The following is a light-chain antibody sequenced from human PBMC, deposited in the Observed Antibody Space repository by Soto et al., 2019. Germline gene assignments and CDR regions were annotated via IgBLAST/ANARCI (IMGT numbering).Light chain of an antibody. Sequence: EMVMTQSPATLSVSPGERATLSCRASQSVSSNLAWYQQKPGQAPRLLIYGASNRATGIPARFSGSGSGTEFTLTISSLQSEDFAVYYCQQYNNWPPWIAFGQGTRLEIK. CDR3: QQYNNWPPWIA. V-gene: IGKV3-15*01. CDR1: QSVSSN. J-gene: IGKJ5*01. CDR2: GAS.